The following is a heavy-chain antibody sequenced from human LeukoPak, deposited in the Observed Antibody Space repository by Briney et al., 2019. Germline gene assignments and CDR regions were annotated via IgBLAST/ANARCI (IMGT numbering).Heavy chain of an antibody. J-gene: IGHJ4*02. Sequence: ASVKVSCKASGYTFTSYYMHWVRQAPGQGLEWMGIINPSGGDASYAQKFQGRVTMTRDMSTSTVYMELSSLRSEDTAVYYCVRMIHSGRYFYYFDYWGQGTLVTVSS. D-gene: IGHD1-26*01. CDR1: GYTFTSYY. CDR3: VRMIHSGRYFYYFDY. CDR2: INPSGGDA. V-gene: IGHV1-46*01.